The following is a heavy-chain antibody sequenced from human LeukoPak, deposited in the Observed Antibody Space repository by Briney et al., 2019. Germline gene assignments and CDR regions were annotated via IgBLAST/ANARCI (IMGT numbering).Heavy chain of an antibody. V-gene: IGHV3-33*01. CDR2: IYDDGTKE. CDR1: GFTFSSYG. J-gene: IGHJ4*02. Sequence: GGSLRLSCAASGFTFSSYGMHWVRQAPGKGLEWVAVIYDDGTKEHFADSVKGRFTISRDQSKNTAVLQMNSLRVEDTAVYYCARDLKSGYVDFWGQGTLETVSS. D-gene: IGHD3-3*01. CDR3: ARDLKSGYVDF.